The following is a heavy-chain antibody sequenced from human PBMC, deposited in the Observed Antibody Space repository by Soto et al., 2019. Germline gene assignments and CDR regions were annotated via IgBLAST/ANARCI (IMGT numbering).Heavy chain of an antibody. CDR3: ARLGRRGYSYGDAFDI. CDR1: GGSISSSSYY. J-gene: IGHJ3*02. CDR2: IYYSGSA. Sequence: SETLSLTCSVSGGSISSSSYYWGWIRQPPGKGLEWIGSIYYSGSAYYNPSLKSRVTISVDTSKNQFSLKLSSVTAADTAVYYCARLGRRGYSYGDAFDIWGQGTMATVSS. V-gene: IGHV4-39*01. D-gene: IGHD5-18*01.